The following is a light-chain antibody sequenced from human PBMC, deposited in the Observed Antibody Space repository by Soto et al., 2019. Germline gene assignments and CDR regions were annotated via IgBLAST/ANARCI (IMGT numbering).Light chain of an antibody. CDR2: GAS. V-gene: IGKV3-15*01. CDR1: QTVNSD. CDR3: QHCNNWPIT. Sequence: EIVLTQSPGTLSFSPGETATLSCRASQTVNSDLAWYQQKPGQAPRLLIYGASTRATGFPARFSGSGSGTEFTLTISSLQSEDFAVYYCQHCNNWPITFGQGTRLEIK. J-gene: IGKJ5*01.